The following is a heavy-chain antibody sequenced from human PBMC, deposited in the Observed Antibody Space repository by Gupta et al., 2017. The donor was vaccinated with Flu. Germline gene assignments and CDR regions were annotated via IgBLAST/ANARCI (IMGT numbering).Heavy chain of an antibody. CDR2: VDAEDGET. J-gene: IGHJ4*02. CDR3: ATPLLLMYDVVY. CDR1: GYTFTAYY. D-gene: IGHD2-8*01. Sequence: EVQLVQSGAEVQKPGVTVNISRQFYGYTFTAYYMHWVQQGPGKGLEWMGLVDAEDGETIYAEKFQGRVTITADTSTDTAYMELSSLRSEDTAVYYCATPLLLMYDVVYWGQGTLVTVSS. V-gene: IGHV1-69-2*01.